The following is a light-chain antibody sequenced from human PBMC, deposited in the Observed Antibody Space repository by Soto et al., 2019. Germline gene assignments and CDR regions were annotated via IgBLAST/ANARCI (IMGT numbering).Light chain of an antibody. CDR3: QQRSNGPLLT. J-gene: IGKJ4*01. CDR2: DAS. Sequence: EIVLTQSPATLSWSPGERATLSCRASQSVSRYLAWYQQKPGQAPRLLIYDASNRATVIPARFSGSWSGTDFTLTISSLEPEDFAVYYCQQRSNGPLLTFVGGTKVEIK. CDR1: QSVSRY. V-gene: IGKV3-11*01.